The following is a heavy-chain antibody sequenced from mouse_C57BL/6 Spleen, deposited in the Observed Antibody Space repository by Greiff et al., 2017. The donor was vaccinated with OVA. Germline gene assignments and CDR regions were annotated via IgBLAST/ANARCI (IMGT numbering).Heavy chain of an antibody. CDR2: ILPGSGGT. CDR1: GYTFTGYW. D-gene: IGHD1-1*01. V-gene: IGHV1-9*01. J-gene: IGHJ2*01. Sequence: VKLVESGAELMKPGASVKLSCKATGYTFTGYWIEWVKQRPGNGLEWIGEILPGSGGTNYNEKFKGKATFTADTSSNTAYMQLSSLTTDDSAIYYCARGHYYGSSSPDYWGQGTTLTVSS. CDR3: ARGHYYGSSSPDY.